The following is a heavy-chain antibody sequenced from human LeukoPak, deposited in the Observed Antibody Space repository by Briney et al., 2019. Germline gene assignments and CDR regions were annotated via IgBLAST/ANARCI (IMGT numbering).Heavy chain of an antibody. Sequence: EASVKVSCKASGYTFTSHYMHRVRQAPGQGLEWMGLINPTGGSTGYAQKFQGRVTMTRDMSTSTDYMELSSLRSEDTAIYYCARDNSVEDNAWWFDPWGQGTLVTVSS. CDR3: ARDNSVEDNAWWFDP. V-gene: IGHV1-46*01. J-gene: IGHJ5*02. D-gene: IGHD4-23*01. CDR2: INPTGGST. CDR1: GYTFTSHY.